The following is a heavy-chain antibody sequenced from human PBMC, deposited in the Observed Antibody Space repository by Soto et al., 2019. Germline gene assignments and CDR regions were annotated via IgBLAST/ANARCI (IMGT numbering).Heavy chain of an antibody. CDR1: GFTFSSYA. Sequence: PGGSLRLSCAASGFTFSSYAMHWVRQAPGKGLEWVAVISYDGSNKYYADSVKGRFTISRDNCKNTLYLQMNSLRAEDTAVYYCARGLAGYPYTYYFDYWGQGTLVTVSS. J-gene: IGHJ4*02. CDR2: ISYDGSNK. D-gene: IGHD3-9*01. V-gene: IGHV3-30-3*01. CDR3: ARGLAGYPYTYYFDY.